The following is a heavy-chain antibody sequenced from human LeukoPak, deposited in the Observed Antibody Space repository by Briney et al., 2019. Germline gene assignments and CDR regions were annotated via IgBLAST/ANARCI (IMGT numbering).Heavy chain of an antibody. Sequence: GSLRLSCAASGFTFSSYAMHWVRQAPGKGLEWVAVISYDGSNKYYADSVKGRFTISRDNSKNTLYLQMNSLRAEDTAVYYCAREGRKWELLSNWFDPWGQGTLVTVSS. CDR2: ISYDGSNK. CDR3: AREGRKWELLSNWFDP. D-gene: IGHD1-26*01. V-gene: IGHV3-30-3*01. CDR1: GFTFSSYA. J-gene: IGHJ5*02.